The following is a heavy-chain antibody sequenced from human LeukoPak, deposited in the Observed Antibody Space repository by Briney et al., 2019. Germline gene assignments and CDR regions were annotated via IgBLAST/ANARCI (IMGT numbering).Heavy chain of an antibody. D-gene: IGHD1-1*01. V-gene: IGHV3-48*03. CDR2: ISSSGSTI. CDR1: GFTFSSYE. Sequence: GGSLRLSCAASGFTFSSYEMNWVRQAPGKGLEWVSYISSSGSTIYYADSVKGRFTISRDNAKNSLYLQMNSLRADDTAVYYCARDVGGTFDIWGQGTMVTVSS. J-gene: IGHJ3*02. CDR3: ARDVGGTFDI.